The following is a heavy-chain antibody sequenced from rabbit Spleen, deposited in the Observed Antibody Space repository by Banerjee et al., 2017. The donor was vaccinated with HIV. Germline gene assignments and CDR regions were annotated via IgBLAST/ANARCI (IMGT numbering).Heavy chain of an antibody. D-gene: IGHD4-1*01. CDR3: ARDLAGVIGWNFNL. V-gene: IGHV1S40*01. J-gene: IGHJ4*01. CDR2: IYTGSSGST. CDR1: GIDFSSGYW. Sequence: QSLEESGGDLVKPGASLTLTCKASGIDFSSGYWICWVRQAPGKGLELIACIYTGSSGSTYYASWAKGRFTISKTSSTTVTLQMTSLTAADTATYFCARDLAGVIGWNFNLWGPGTLVTVS.